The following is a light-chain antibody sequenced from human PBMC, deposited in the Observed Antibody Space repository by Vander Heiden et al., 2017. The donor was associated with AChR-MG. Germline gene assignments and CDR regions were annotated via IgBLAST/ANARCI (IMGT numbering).Light chain of an antibody. Sequence: SYELTQPPSVSVSAGPTASITCSGDKLGDKYACWYQHKPGQSPVVVIYQDSKRPSGIPERFSGSNSGNTATLTISGTQPMDEADYYCQAWDSSTRIFGTGTKVTVL. J-gene: IGLJ1*01. CDR1: KLGDKY. CDR2: QDS. V-gene: IGLV3-1*01. CDR3: QAWDSSTRI.